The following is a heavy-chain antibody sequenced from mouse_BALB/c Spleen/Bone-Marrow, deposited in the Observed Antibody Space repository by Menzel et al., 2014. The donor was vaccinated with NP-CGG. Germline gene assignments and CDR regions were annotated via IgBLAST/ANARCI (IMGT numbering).Heavy chain of an antibody. V-gene: IGHV7-3*02. CDR2: IRNKANGYTT. J-gene: IGHJ2*01. D-gene: IGHD1-1*01. CDR1: GFTFTDYY. Sequence: EVMLVESGGGLVQPGGSLRLSCAPSGFTFTDYYMSWVRQPPGKALEWLGFIRNKANGYTTEYSASVKGRFTISRDNSQSILYLQMNTLRAEDSATYYCAREYYAHFDYWGQGTTLTVSS. CDR3: AREYYAHFDY.